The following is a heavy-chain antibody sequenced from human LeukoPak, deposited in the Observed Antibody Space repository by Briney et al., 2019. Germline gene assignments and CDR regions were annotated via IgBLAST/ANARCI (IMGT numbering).Heavy chain of an antibody. CDR2: ISYTGTT. CDR1: GGSISSSNYF. D-gene: IGHD3-16*01. Sequence: SETLSLTCTVSGGSISSSNYFWGWLRQPPGKGLEWIGSISYTGTTYNNPSLRSRVAISVDTSKNHFSLKLNSVTAADTAVYFCARQIPGVMATRRWGFDYWGQGTLVTVSS. V-gene: IGHV4-39*01. J-gene: IGHJ4*02. CDR3: ARQIPGVMATRRWGFDY.